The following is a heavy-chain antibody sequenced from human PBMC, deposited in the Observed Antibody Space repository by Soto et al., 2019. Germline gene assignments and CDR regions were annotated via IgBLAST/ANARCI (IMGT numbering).Heavy chain of an antibody. Sequence: SETLSLTCSVSGASISSSDYYWGWIRQPPGQGLEWIGSIYGGSTYYNPSLKSRVTISVDTSKNQFSLRLSSVTAADTAVYYCARHNFDSRGYYHYYYGMDVWGQGTTVTVSS. D-gene: IGHD3-22*01. CDR1: GASISSSDYY. V-gene: IGHV4-39*01. J-gene: IGHJ6*02. CDR3: ARHNFDSRGYYHYYYGMDV. CDR2: IYGGST.